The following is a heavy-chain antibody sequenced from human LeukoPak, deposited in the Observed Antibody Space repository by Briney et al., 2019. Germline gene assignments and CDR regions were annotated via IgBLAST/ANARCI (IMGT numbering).Heavy chain of an antibody. Sequence: GGSLRLSCVASGFTFSSYGMHWVRQAPGKGLEWVAVIWYDGSNKYYADSVKGRFTISRDNSKNTLYLQMNSLRAEDTAAYYCASGYCSGGSCYSAAFDIWGQGTMVTVSS. CDR2: IWYDGSNK. CDR1: GFTFSSYG. D-gene: IGHD2-15*01. J-gene: IGHJ3*02. V-gene: IGHV3-33*01. CDR3: ASGYCSGGSCYSAAFDI.